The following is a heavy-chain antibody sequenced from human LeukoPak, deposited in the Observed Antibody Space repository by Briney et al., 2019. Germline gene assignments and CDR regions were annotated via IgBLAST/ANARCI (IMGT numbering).Heavy chain of an antibody. V-gene: IGHV3-74*01. Sequence: GGSLRLSCAASGFTFSSYWMHWVRQAPGKGLVWVSRINSDGSSTSYADSVKGRFTISRDNAKNSLYLQMNSLRAEDTALYYCAKDIGNYYGSGSSTHFDYWGQGTLVTVSS. J-gene: IGHJ4*02. CDR3: AKDIGNYYGSGSSTHFDY. CDR1: GFTFSSYW. CDR2: INSDGSST. D-gene: IGHD3-10*01.